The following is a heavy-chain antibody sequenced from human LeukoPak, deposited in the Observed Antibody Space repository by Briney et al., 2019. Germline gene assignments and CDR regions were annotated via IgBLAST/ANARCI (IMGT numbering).Heavy chain of an antibody. CDR2: INPNSGGT. V-gene: IGHV1-2*02. CDR1: GYTFTGYY. J-gene: IGHJ4*02. D-gene: IGHD5-12*01. CDR3: ARDLNIVATIRRGDSDY. Sequence: ASVKVSCKASGYTFTGYYMHWVRQAPGQGLEWMGWINPNSGGTNYAQKFQGRVTMTRDTSISTAYMELSRLRSDDTAVYYCARDLNIVATIRRGDSDYWGQGTLVTVSS.